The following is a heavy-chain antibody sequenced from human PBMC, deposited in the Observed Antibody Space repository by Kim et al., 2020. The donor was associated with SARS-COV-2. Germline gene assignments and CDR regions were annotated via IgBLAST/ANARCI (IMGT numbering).Heavy chain of an antibody. J-gene: IGHJ4*02. CDR3: ATKKPSYYFDY. CDR2: IVGGGGRT. V-gene: IGHV3-23*01. CDR1: GFTFSSYA. D-gene: IGHD2-2*01. Sequence: GGSLRLSCVASGFTFSSYAMSWVRQAPGKGPEWVSAIVGGGGRTFSADSVKGRFTISRDNSKNTLYLQMNSLRPDDTAVYYCATKKPSYYFDYWGQGTLVTVSS.